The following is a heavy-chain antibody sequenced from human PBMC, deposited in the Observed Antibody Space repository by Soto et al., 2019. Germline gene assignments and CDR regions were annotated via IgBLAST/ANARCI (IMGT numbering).Heavy chain of an antibody. V-gene: IGHV3-23*01. CDR1: GFTFSSYA. Sequence: GGSLRLSCAASGFTFSSYAMSWVRQAPGKGLEWVSAISGSGGSTYYADSVKGRFTISGDNSKNTLYLQMNSLRAEDTAVYYCARDGGYVRSTRIDYWGQGTLVTVSS. CDR2: ISGSGGST. J-gene: IGHJ4*02. D-gene: IGHD6-19*01. CDR3: ARDGGYVRSTRIDY.